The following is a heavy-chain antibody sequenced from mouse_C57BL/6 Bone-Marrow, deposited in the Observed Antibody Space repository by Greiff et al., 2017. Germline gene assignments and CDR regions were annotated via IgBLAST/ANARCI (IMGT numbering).Heavy chain of an antibody. CDR1: GYTFTSYG. CDR2: IYPRSGNT. CDR3: ARRGDGYYPDD. V-gene: IGHV1-81*01. Sequence: QVQLQQSGAELARPGASVKLSCKASGYTFTSYGISWVKQRTGQGLEWIGEIYPRSGNTYYNEKFKGKATLTADKSSSTAYMELRSLPSEDSAVYFRARRGDGYYPDDWGKGTTLTVSS. D-gene: IGHD2-3*01. J-gene: IGHJ2*01.